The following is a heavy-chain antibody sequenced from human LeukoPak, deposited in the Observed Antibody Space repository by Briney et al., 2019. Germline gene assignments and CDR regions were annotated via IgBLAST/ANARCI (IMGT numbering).Heavy chain of an antibody. D-gene: IGHD3-3*01. Sequence: SETLSLTCTVSGGSISSSSYYWGWIRQPPGKGLEWIGSIYYSGSTYYNPSLKSRVTISVDTSKNQFSLKLSSVTAADTAVYYCARDSYDFWSGSYYYYYMDVWGKGTTVTVSS. CDR1: GGSISSSSYY. V-gene: IGHV4-39*07. CDR3: ARDSYDFWSGSYYYYYMDV. CDR2: IYYSGST. J-gene: IGHJ6*03.